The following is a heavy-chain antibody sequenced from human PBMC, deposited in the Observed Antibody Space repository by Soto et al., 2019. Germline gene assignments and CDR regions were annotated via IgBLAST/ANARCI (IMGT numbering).Heavy chain of an antibody. CDR3: AREYDFWSGYQFDY. CDR2: ISSSSSYI. V-gene: IGHV3-21*01. J-gene: IGHJ4*02. D-gene: IGHD3-3*01. Sequence: VQLVESGGGLVKPGGSLRLSCAASGFTFSSYSMNWVRQAPGKGLEWVSAISSSSSYIYYADSVKGRFTISRDNAKHSLYLQMNGLRAEDTAVYYCAREYDFWSGYQFDYWGQGTLVTVSS. CDR1: GFTFSSYS.